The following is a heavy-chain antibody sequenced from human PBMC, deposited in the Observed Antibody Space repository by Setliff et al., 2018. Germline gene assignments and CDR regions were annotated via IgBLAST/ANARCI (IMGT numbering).Heavy chain of an antibody. Sequence: SETLSLTCAVSANTLSTSYYWGWVRQPPGKGLEWIGDTYYNPSLNSRVTISADTSKNQFSLNLSSVTAADTAVYYCARDNRARHYMDVWGKGTTVTVSS. CDR2: T. D-gene: IGHD3-10*01. J-gene: IGHJ6*03. CDR1: ANTLSTSYY. V-gene: IGHV4-38-2*02. CDR3: ARDNRARHYMDV.